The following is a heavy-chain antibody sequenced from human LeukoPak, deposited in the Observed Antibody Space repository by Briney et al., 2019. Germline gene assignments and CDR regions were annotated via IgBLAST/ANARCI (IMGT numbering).Heavy chain of an antibody. CDR1: GGSISSSSYY. V-gene: IGHV4-39*07. Sequence: SETLSLTCTVSGGSISSSSYYWGWIRQPPGKGLEWIGSIYYSGSTYYNPSLKSRVTISVDTSKNQFSLKLSSVTAADTAVYYCARTYCSGGSCYLGYWGQGTLVTVSS. D-gene: IGHD2-15*01. CDR3: ARTYCSGGSCYLGY. J-gene: IGHJ4*02. CDR2: IYYSGST.